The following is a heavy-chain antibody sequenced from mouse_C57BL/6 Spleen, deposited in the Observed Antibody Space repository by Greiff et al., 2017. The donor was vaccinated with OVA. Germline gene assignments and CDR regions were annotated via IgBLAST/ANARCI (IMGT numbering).Heavy chain of an antibody. CDR2: IDPSDSET. CDR1: GYTFTSYW. D-gene: IGHD4-1*01. J-gene: IGHJ3*01. CDR3: ARGTGAFAY. V-gene: IGHV1-52*01. Sequence: QVQLQQPGAELVRPGSSVTLSCKASGYTFTSYWMHWVKQTPIQGLEWIGNIDPSDSETHYNQKFKDKATLTVDKSSSTAYMQLSSLTSEDSAVYYCARGTGAFAYWGQGTLVTVSA.